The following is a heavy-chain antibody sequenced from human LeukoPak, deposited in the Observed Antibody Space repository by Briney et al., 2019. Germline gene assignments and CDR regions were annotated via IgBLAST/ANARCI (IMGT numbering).Heavy chain of an antibody. Sequence: GGSLRLSCAASGFTFSSYAMSWVRQAPGKGLEWVSAISGSGGSTYYADSVKGRFTISRDNSKNTLYLQMSSLGAEDTAVYYCANSPAVAEFHWGQGTLVTVSS. CDR3: ANSPAVAEFH. CDR1: GFTFSSYA. J-gene: IGHJ4*02. V-gene: IGHV3-23*01. CDR2: ISGSGGST. D-gene: IGHD6-19*01.